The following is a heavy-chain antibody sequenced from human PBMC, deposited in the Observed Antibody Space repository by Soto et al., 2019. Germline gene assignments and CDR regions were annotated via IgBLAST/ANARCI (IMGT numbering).Heavy chain of an antibody. CDR1: GGSISISTYY. CDR2: FFIGGNT. Sequence: SDTLSLTCTVSGGSISISTYYWGWMLHPPGKGLEWIASFFIGGNTYYNPSLKSRVTISVDTSKNQFSLKLSSVTAAETAVYYCARQSSGWYNWFDPWGQGTLVTVSS. J-gene: IGHJ5*02. D-gene: IGHD6-19*01. CDR3: ARQSSGWYNWFDP. V-gene: IGHV4-39*01.